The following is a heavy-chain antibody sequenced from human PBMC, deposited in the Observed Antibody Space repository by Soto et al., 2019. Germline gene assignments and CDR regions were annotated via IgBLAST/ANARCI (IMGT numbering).Heavy chain of an antibody. CDR1: GYSFSTYD. V-gene: IGHV1-18*04. J-gene: IGHJ5*02. CDR3: ATSYDSGFDP. D-gene: IGHD3-3*01. Sequence: LLLQSGAELKKPGASVKISCNASGYSFSTYDISWLRQAPGQGPEWMGRISPKNGNTNYAQNFQDRVTMTADTSSSTAYMELRGLRSDDTAKYYCATSYDSGFDPWGQGTLVTVSS. CDR2: ISPKNGNT.